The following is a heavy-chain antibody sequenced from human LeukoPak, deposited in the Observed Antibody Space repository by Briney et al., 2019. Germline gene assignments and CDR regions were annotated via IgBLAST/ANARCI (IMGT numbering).Heavy chain of an antibody. V-gene: IGHV4-59*01. CDR3: ARANKEYSYGTFDY. Sequence: KASETLSLTCTVSGGSISSYYWSWIRQPPGKGLEWIGYIYYSGSTNYNPSLKSRVTISVDTSKNQFSLKLSPVTAADTAVYYCARANKEYSYGTFDYWGQGTLVTVSS. D-gene: IGHD5-18*01. J-gene: IGHJ4*02. CDR2: IYYSGST. CDR1: GGSISSYY.